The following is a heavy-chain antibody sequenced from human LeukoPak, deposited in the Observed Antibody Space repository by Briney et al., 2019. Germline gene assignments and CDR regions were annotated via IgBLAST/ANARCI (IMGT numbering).Heavy chain of an antibody. CDR3: ATVALDGGYSIAFDI. V-gene: IGHV1-24*01. Sequence: ASVKVSCKVSGYTLTELSMHWVRQAPGKGLEWMRGSDPEDGETIYAQKFQGRVTVTEDTSTDTAYMELSSLRSEDTAVYYCATVALDGGYSIAFDIWGQGTMVTVSS. CDR1: GYTLTELS. CDR2: SDPEDGET. J-gene: IGHJ3*02. D-gene: IGHD4-23*01.